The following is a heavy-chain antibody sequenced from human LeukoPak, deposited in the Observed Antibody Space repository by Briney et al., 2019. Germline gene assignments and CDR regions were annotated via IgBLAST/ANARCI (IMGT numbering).Heavy chain of an antibody. CDR1: GGSISSSSYY. Sequence: PSETLSLTCTVSGGSISSSSYYWGWIRQPPGKGLEWIGSIYYSGSTYYNPSLKSRVTISVDTSKNQFSLKLSSVTAADTAVYYCARDQRYCTNGICYERIENYYYMDVWGKGTTVTVSS. J-gene: IGHJ6*03. V-gene: IGHV4-39*07. D-gene: IGHD2-8*01. CDR3: ARDQRYCTNGICYERIENYYYMDV. CDR2: IYYSGST.